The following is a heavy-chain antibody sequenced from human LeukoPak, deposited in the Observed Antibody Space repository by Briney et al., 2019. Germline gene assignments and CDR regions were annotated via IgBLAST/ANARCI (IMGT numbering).Heavy chain of an antibody. CDR2: ISYDGSNK. V-gene: IGHV3-30*14. CDR1: GFTFSNYA. D-gene: IGHD6-19*01. J-gene: IGHJ3*01. CDR3: ARMLSSDWLDAFDL. Sequence: PGRSLRLSCAASGFTFSNYAMHWARQAPGKGLEWVAVISYDGSNKYYADSVKGRFTISRDTSKNTVYLQMNSLSPEESAVYYCARMLSSDWLDAFDLWGQGTMVTVSS.